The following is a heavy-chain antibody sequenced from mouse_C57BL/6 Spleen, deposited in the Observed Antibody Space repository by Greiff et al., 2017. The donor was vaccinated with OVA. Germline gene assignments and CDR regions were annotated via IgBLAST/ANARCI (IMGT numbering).Heavy chain of an antibody. CDR1: GYTFTSYW. CDR3: ARVDYSNDFDY. V-gene: IGHV1-69*01. CDR2: IDPSDSYT. J-gene: IGHJ2*01. D-gene: IGHD2-5*01. Sequence: QVQLQQPGAELVMPGASVKLSCKASGYTFTSYWMHWVKQRPGQGLEWIGEIDPSDSYTNYNQKFKGKSTLTVDKSSSTAYMQLSSLTSEDSAVYYCARVDYSNDFDYWGQGTTLTVSS.